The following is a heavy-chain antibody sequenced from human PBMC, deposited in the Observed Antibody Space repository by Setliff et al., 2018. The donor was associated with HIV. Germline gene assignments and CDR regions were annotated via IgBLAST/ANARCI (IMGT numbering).Heavy chain of an antibody. V-gene: IGHV4-39*01. J-gene: IGHJ4*02. CDR3: ARQGLVLVPASIDWRLPPSPIDY. CDR1: GGSISSNNYY. CDR2: IYYSGST. D-gene: IGHD2-2*01. Sequence: SETLSLTCTVSGGSISSNNYYWGWNRQPPGKGLEWIASIYYSGSTYYNPSLKSRITISVDTSKNQFSLRLSSVTAADTAVYYCARQGLVLVPASIDWRLPPSPIDYWGQGALVTVSS.